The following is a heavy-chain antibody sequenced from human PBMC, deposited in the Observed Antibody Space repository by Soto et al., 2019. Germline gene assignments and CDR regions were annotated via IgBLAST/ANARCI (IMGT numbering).Heavy chain of an antibody. Sequence: GGSLRLSCAASGFTFSSYWMSWVRQAPGKGLEWVANIKQDGSEKYYVDSVKGRFTISRDNAKNSLYLQMNSLRAEDTAVYYCSREGDSSSWYRSNYYYYYGMDVWGQGTTVTVSS. CDR1: GFTFSSYW. V-gene: IGHV3-7*03. CDR3: SREGDSSSWYRSNYYYYYGMDV. J-gene: IGHJ6*02. D-gene: IGHD6-13*01. CDR2: IKQDGSEK.